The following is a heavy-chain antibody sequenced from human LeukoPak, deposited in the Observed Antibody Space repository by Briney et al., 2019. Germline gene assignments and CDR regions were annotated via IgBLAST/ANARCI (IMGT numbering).Heavy chain of an antibody. V-gene: IGHV4-39*01. CDR1: GGSISSSSYY. J-gene: IGHJ4*02. CDR3: ARGVYSTYADS. D-gene: IGHD6-13*01. Sequence: SETLSLTCTVSGGSISSSSYYWGWIRQPPGKGLEWIGSTYYSGSTYYNPSLKSRVTISVDTSKNQFSLKLSSVTAADTAVYYCARGVYSTYADSWGQGTLVTVSS. CDR2: TYYSGST.